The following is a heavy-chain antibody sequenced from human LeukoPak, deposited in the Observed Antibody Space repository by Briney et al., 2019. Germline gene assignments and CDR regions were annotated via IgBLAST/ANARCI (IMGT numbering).Heavy chain of an antibody. CDR1: GGSISSYY. D-gene: IGHD3-22*01. CDR2: IYTSGST. J-gene: IGHJ5*02. V-gene: IGHV4-4*07. CDR3: ARTADSSGYYXVNWFDP. Sequence: SETLSLTCTVSGGSISSYYWSWIRQPAGRGLEWIGRIYTSGSTNYNPSLKSRVTMSVDTSKNQFSLKLSSVTAADTAVYYCARTADSSGYYXVNWFDPWGQGPLVTVSS.